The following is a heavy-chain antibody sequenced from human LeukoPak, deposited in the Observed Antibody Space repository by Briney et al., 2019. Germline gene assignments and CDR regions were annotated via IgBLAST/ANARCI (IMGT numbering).Heavy chain of an antibody. Sequence: GASVKVSCKASGYTFTSYDINWVRQATGQGLEWMGWINPNSGNTDYAQKFQGRVTITRDTSISTAYMELSSLRSEDTAVYYCARGVGHRGQEHSYVYYFDHWGQGPLVTVSS. CDR1: GYTFTSYD. CDR2: INPNSGNT. D-gene: IGHD5-18*01. CDR3: ARGVGHRGQEHSYVYYFDH. V-gene: IGHV1-8*01. J-gene: IGHJ4*02.